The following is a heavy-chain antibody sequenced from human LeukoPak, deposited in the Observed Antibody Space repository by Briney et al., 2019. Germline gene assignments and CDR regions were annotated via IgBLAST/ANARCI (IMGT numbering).Heavy chain of an antibody. V-gene: IGHV3-48*03. Sequence: GGSLRLSCAASGFTFTNYEMNWVRQAPGKGLEWVSYISNSGKTIYYADSVKGRFTISRGNAKNSLYLQMNSLRAEDTAVYYCARLYRPGYFYYMDAWGKGTTVTVSS. CDR1: GFTFTNYE. J-gene: IGHJ6*03. CDR2: ISNSGKTI. CDR3: ARLYRPGYFYYMDA. D-gene: IGHD2-21*01.